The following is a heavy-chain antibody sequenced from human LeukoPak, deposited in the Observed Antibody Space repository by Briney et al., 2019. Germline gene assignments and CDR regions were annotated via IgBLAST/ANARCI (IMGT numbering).Heavy chain of an antibody. V-gene: IGHV1-8*02. D-gene: IGHD1-26*01. CDR2: MNPNSGNT. J-gene: IGHJ6*03. CDR3: ARCLVGNMAYYMDV. Sequence: ASVKVSCKASGYTFTSYAMNWVRQAPGQGLEWMGWMNPNSGNTGYAQKFQGRVTMTRNTSISTAYMELSNLRSEDTAVYYCARCLVGNMAYYMDVWGKGTTVTISS. CDR1: GYTFTSYA.